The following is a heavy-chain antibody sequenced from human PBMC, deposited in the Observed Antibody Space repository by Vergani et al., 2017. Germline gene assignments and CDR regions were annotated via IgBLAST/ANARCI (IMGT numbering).Heavy chain of an antibody. CDR2: ISSSSSYI. Sequence: EVQLVESGGGLVQPGGSLRLSCAASGFTFSSYSMNWVRQAPGKGLEWVSYISSSSSYIYYADSVKGRFTISRDNAKNSLYLQMNSLRAEDTAVYYCARGVGVATIFNRVYWGQGTLVTVSS. CDR3: ARGVGVATIFNRVY. D-gene: IGHD5-12*01. J-gene: IGHJ4*02. CDR1: GFTFSSYS. V-gene: IGHV3-21*05.